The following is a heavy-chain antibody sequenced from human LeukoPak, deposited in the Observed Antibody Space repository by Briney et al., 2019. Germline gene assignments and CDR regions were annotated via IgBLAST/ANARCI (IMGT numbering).Heavy chain of an antibody. J-gene: IGHJ6*02. D-gene: IGHD2-2*01. CDR1: GFTFSSYW. CDR2: IKQDGSEK. Sequence: GGSLRLSCAASGFTFSSYWMSWVRQAPGKGLEWVANIKQDGSEKHFGDSVKGRFTISRDNAKKSLYLQMNSLRAEDTAVYYCARDLNIVVVPAHGMEVWGQGTTVTVSS. V-gene: IGHV3-7*01. CDR3: ARDLNIVVVPAHGMEV.